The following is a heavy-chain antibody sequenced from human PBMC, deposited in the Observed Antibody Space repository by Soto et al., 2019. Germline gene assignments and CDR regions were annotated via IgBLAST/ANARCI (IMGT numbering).Heavy chain of an antibody. CDR3: ARSGNNWFDP. V-gene: IGHV4-59*01. J-gene: IGHJ5*02. CDR2: IYYTGNT. Sequence: QVHLQESGPGLVKPSETLSLTCSVSGDSINSYYWNWIRQPPGKGLEWIGDIYYTGNTNYNPSLKSRVIISLDMSKNQFSLSLSSVTAADTAVYYCARSGNNWFDPWGQGTLVTVSS. CDR1: GDSINSYY.